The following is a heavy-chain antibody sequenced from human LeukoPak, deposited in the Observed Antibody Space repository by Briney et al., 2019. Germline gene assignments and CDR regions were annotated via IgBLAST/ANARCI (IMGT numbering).Heavy chain of an antibody. J-gene: IGHJ1*01. Sequence: ASVKVSCKVSGYTLTELSMHWVRQAPGKGLEWMGGFDPEDGETIYAQKFQGRVTMTEDTSTDTAYMELSSLRSEDTAVYYCATGRVVPAAGGGAKYSQHWGQGPLVTVSS. CDR2: FDPEDGET. CDR3: ATGRVVPAAGGGAKYSQH. CDR1: GYTLTELS. V-gene: IGHV1-24*01. D-gene: IGHD2-2*01.